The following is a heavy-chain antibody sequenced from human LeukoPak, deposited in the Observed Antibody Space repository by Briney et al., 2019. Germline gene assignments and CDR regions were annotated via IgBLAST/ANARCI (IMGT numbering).Heavy chain of an antibody. CDR3: AELGITMIGGV. D-gene: IGHD3-10*02. Sequence: GGSLRLSCAASRFTFDDYGMSWVRQAPGKGLEWISYMSSSGSTIDYADSVKGRFTISRDNAKNSLYLQMNSLRAEDTAVYYCAELGITMIGGVWGKGTTVTISS. J-gene: IGHJ6*04. CDR2: MSSSGSTI. CDR1: RFTFDDYG. V-gene: IGHV3-11*04.